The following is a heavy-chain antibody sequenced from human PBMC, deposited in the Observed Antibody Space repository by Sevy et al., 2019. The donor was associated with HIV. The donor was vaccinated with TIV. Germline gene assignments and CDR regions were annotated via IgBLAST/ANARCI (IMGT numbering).Heavy chain of an antibody. CDR1: GYSFTSYW. D-gene: IGHD1-26*01. Sequence: EQSLKISCKGSGYSFTSYWIGWVRQMSGKGLQLMGIIYPGDSDTRHSPSFQGQVTISAVKSISTAYLQWSSLKASDTAMYYCTRRSTGIVGTHFDYWGQGTLVTVSS. CDR3: TRRSTGIVGTHFDY. V-gene: IGHV5-51*01. J-gene: IGHJ4*02. CDR2: IYPGDSDT.